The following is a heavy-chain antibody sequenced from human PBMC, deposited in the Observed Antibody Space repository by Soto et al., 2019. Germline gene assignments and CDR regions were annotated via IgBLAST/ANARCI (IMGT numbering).Heavy chain of an antibody. V-gene: IGHV4-4*02. Sequence: QVQLQESGPGLVKPSGTLSLTCAVSGGSISSSNWWSWVRQPPGKGLEWIGEIYHSGSTNYNPSLESRVPISVDKSKNQFSLKLSSVTAAATAVYYGARAAMGGSSWPFDYWGQGTLVTVSS. CDR3: ARAAMGGSSWPFDY. CDR1: GGSISSSNW. J-gene: IGHJ4*02. D-gene: IGHD6-13*01. CDR2: IYHSGST.